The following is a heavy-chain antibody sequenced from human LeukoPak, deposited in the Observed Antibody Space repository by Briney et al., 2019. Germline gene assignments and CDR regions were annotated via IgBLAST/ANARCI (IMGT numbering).Heavy chain of an antibody. CDR1: GYTFTGYY. D-gene: IGHD4-17*01. CDR2: INPNSGGT. CDR3: ARDMSTTTVTGSHLSWFDP. J-gene: IGHJ5*02. V-gene: IGHV1-2*02. Sequence: ASVTVSCKASGYTFTGYYMHWVRQAPGQGLEWMGWINPNSGGTNYAQKLQGRVTMTRDTSISTAYMELSRLRSDDTAVYYCARDMSTTTVTGSHLSWFDPWGQGTLVTVSS.